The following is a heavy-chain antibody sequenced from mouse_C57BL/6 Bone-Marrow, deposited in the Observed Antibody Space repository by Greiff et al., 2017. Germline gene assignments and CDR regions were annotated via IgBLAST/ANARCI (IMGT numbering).Heavy chain of an antibody. Sequence: VQLQQPGAELVMPGASVKLSCKASGYTFTSYWMHWVKQRPGQGLEWIGEIDPSDSYTNYNQKFKGKSTLTVDKSSSTAYMQLSSLTSEDSAVYYCARRGKITTVVAHWYFDVGGTGTTVTVSS. CDR1: GYTFTSYW. J-gene: IGHJ1*03. D-gene: IGHD1-1*01. CDR2: IDPSDSYT. V-gene: IGHV1-69*01. CDR3: ARRGKITTVVAHWYFDV.